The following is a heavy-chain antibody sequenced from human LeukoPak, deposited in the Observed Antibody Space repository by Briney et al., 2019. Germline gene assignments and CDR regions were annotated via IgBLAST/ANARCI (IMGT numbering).Heavy chain of an antibody. Sequence: QPGGSLRPSCAASGFTFSSYAMSWVRQAPGKGLEWVSAISGSGGGTHYADSVKGRFTISRDNSKNTVCLQMNSLRAEDTAVYYCAKDLRAYSSGYDAFDIWGQGTMVTVSS. CDR2: ISGSGGGT. D-gene: IGHD6-25*01. CDR3: AKDLRAYSSGYDAFDI. J-gene: IGHJ3*02. CDR1: GFTFSSYA. V-gene: IGHV3-23*01.